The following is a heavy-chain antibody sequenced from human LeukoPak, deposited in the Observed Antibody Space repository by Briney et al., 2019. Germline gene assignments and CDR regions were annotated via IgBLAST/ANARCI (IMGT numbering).Heavy chain of an antibody. CDR3: AKELDTMFFDY. V-gene: IGHV3-43*01. CDR2: AGRAGGTT. J-gene: IGHJ4*02. Sequence: PGGSLRLSCATSGFNFDRYTIHWVRQAPGKGLEWVSLAGRAGGTTFYSDSVRGRFTISRDSGRKSVYLQINSLTTDDTAFYFCAKELDTMFFDYWGQGALVTVSS. CDR1: GFNFDRYT. D-gene: IGHD3-10*02.